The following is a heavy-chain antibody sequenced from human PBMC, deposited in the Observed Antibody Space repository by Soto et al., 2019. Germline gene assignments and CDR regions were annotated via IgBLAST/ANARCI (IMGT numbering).Heavy chain of an antibody. V-gene: IGHV4-31*03. CDR3: AIGSTSLGMDV. D-gene: IGHD2-2*01. J-gene: IGHJ6*02. Sequence: QVQLQESGPGLVKPSQTLSLTCTVSGGSISSGGYYWSWIRQHPGKGLEWIGYMYYSGSTYYNPALKSRVTISVDTSKNQFSLKLSSVTAADTAVYYCAIGSTSLGMDVWGQGTTVTVSS. CDR2: MYYSGST. CDR1: GGSISSGGYY.